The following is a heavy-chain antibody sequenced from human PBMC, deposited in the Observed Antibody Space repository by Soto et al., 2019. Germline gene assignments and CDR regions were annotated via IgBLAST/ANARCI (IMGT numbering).Heavy chain of an antibody. V-gene: IGHV3-23*01. J-gene: IGHJ6*02. Sequence: GGSLRLSCAASGFTFSSFAMNWVRQAPGKGLEWVAVISGNATSTYYADSVKGRFTISRDNSKNTMYLQMNSLRAEDTAVYYCAKTARIISRYGLDVWGQGTTVTVSS. CDR1: GFTFSSFA. CDR2: ISGNATST. CDR3: AKTARIISRYGLDV.